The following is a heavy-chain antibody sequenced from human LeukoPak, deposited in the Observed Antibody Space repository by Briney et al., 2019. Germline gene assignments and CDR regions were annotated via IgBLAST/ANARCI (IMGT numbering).Heavy chain of an antibody. CDR3: ARGVSGRTLRVTNNWFDP. CDR1: GYTFSCYY. Sequence: ASVKVSCKASGYTFSCYYMHWVRQAPGQGLEWMGWINPNSGGTNYAQKFQGRVTMTRDTSISTAYMELSRLRSDDTAVYYCARGVSGRTLRVTNNWFDPWGQGTLVTVSS. CDR2: INPNSGGT. D-gene: IGHD4-17*01. V-gene: IGHV1-2*02. J-gene: IGHJ5*02.